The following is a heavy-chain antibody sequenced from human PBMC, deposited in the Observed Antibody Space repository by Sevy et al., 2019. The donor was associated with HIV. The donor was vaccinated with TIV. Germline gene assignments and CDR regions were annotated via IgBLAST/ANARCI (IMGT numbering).Heavy chain of an antibody. J-gene: IGHJ1*01. CDR2: ISAYNGNT. CDR3: ARSLYYDFWSGYWLQH. Sequence: ASVKVSCKASGYTFTSYGISWVRQAPGQGLEWMGWISAYNGNTNYAQKLQGRVTMTTDTSTSTAYMELRSLRSDDTAVYYRARSLYYDFWSGYWLQHWGQGTLVTVSS. CDR1: GYTFTSYG. D-gene: IGHD3-3*01. V-gene: IGHV1-18*01.